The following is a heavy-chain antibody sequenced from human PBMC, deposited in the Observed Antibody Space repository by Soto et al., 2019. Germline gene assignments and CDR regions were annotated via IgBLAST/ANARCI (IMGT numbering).Heavy chain of an antibody. Sequence: GTLTLPCTVSCGSLSRYYWSWIRQPPGKGLEWIGYIYYSGSTNYSPSIKSRVTISVDTSNNKFSLKMRCVNAADTAVYYCERGYCSGGSCYESGWFDPWGQGTLGTVSS. V-gene: IGHV4-59*01. CDR1: CGSLSRYY. CDR2: IYYSGST. D-gene: IGHD2-15*01. J-gene: IGHJ5*02. CDR3: ERGYCSGGSCYESGWFDP.